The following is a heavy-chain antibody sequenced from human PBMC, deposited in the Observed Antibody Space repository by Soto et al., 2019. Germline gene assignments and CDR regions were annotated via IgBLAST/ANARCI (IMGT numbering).Heavy chain of an antibody. J-gene: IGHJ4*02. CDR3: GRELNHYDGPGSLHGFLDY. CDR1: GYDFINHY. CDR2: INPNGGAT. V-gene: IGHV1-2*02. D-gene: IGHD3-10*01. Sequence: VSSVKASCKASGYDFINHYIHWLRQAPGQGLEWMGWINPNGGATKYAQKFQGRVTMTGGSFSTTVYLDLSGLRSDDTAVYYFGRELNHYDGPGSLHGFLDYSDQGPFLSVSS.